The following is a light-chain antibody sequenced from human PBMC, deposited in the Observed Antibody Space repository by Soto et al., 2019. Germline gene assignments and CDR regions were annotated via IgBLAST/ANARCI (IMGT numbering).Light chain of an antibody. CDR2: EVS. CDR3: SSYASGSTVYV. Sequence: QSALTQPASVSGSPGQSITISCTGTSSDVGSYNLVSWYQQHPGKAPKLMICEVSKRPSGVSNRFSGSKSGNTASLTISGLQAEDEADYYCSSYASGSTVYVFGTGTKVTVL. J-gene: IGLJ1*01. CDR1: SSDVGSYNL. V-gene: IGLV2-23*02.